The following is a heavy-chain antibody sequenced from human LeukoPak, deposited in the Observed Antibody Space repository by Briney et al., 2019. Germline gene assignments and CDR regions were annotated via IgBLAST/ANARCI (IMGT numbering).Heavy chain of an antibody. Sequence: GGSVRLSCAASGFTFHIYAMHWVRQAPGKGLDGVAVMSYDGSNKYYADSVKGRFTISSDNSRNTLHLQMSSLRVADTAVYYCARDQVELCSSGSCYVIDNWGPGTLVAVSS. CDR2: MSYDGSNK. D-gene: IGHD2-15*01. V-gene: IGHV3-30*04. CDR1: GFTFHIYA. CDR3: ARDQVELCSSGSCYVIDN. J-gene: IGHJ4*02.